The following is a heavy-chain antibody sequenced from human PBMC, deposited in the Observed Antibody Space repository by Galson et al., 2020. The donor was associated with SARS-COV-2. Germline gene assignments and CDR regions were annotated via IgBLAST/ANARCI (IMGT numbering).Heavy chain of an antibody. J-gene: IGHJ4*02. V-gene: IGHV4-34*01. CDR3: ARPYYTLGSYLLY. CDR2: NSDNGSP. CDR1: GGSLSGKY. D-gene: IGHD3-10*01. Sequence: SQASETLSLTCAVYGGSLSGKYWSWIRQPPGKGLEWIGENSDNGSPNYNPSLKSRASISIDTSKNQFSLKLSSVTAADTAVYYCARPYYTLGSYLLYWGQGALVTVSS.